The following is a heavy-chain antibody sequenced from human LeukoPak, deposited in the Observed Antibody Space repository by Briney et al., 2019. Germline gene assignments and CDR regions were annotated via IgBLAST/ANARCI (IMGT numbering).Heavy chain of an antibody. D-gene: IGHD5-24*01. CDR1: VEPFSNYF. Sequence: SETLSLTCAVHVEPFSNYFWSWIRQSPGKGLEWIGEINHSGSTNYNSSLTGRVTISVDTSKNQFSLNLSSVTAADTAIYYCARGLGQYDYWAQGTLVIVSS. CDR3: ARGLGQYDY. CDR2: INHSGST. J-gene: IGHJ4*02. V-gene: IGHV4-34*01.